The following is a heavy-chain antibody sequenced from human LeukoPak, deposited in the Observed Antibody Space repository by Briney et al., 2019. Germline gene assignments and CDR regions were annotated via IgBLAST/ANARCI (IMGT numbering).Heavy chain of an antibody. D-gene: IGHD6-19*01. CDR2: IYSGGNT. J-gene: IGHJ4*02. Sequence: PGGSLRLSCAASGFTFSSYAMSCVRQAPGKGLEWVSVIYSGGNTYYADSVKGRFTISRDNSKNTLHLQMNSLRAEDTAVYYCARRAVANYYFDYWGQGTLVTVSS. CDR1: GFTFSSYA. CDR3: ARRAVANYYFDY. V-gene: IGHV3-23*03.